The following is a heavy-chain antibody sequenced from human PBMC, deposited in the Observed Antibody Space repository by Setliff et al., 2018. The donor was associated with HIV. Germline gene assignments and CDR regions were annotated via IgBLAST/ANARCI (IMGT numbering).Heavy chain of an antibody. CDR2: ISTSGAKT. Sequence: PGGSLRLSCAASGFTFSSYAMSWVRQAPGKGLEWVSTISTSGAKTYDADSMKGRFTISRDNSKNTVYLQMNSLTAEDTAVYYCARRKSAYSGLDVWGQGTTVTVSS. J-gene: IGHJ6*02. CDR1: GFTFSSYA. CDR3: ARRKSAYSGLDV. V-gene: IGHV3-23*01.